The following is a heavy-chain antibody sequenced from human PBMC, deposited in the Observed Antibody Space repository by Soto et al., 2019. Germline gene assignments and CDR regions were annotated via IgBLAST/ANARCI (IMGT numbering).Heavy chain of an antibody. V-gene: IGHV3-13*01. CDR3: ARGYCSSTSCSEYYYYGMDV. J-gene: IGHJ6*02. Sequence: GGSLRLSCAASGFTFSSYDMHWVRQATGKGLEWVSAIGTAGDTYYPGSVKGRFTISRENAKNSLYLQMNSLRAGDTAVYYCARGYCSSTSCSEYYYYGMDVWGQGTTVTVS. D-gene: IGHD2-2*01. CDR2: IGTAGDT. CDR1: GFTFSSYD.